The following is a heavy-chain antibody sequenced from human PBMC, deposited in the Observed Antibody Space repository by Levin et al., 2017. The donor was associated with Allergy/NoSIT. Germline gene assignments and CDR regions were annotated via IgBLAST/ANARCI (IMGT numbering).Heavy chain of an antibody. CDR1: GGPINTYH. CDR2: VHYTGTT. J-gene: IGHJ4*02. CDR3: ARGGAEGGTYSVH. V-gene: IGHV4-59*01. D-gene: IGHD1-26*01. Sequence: SETLSLTCTVSGGPINTYHWSWIRQTPGKGLEWVGNVHYTGTTNYNPSLKSRATISVETSKNQFSLKLTSVTAADTATYYCARGGAEGGTYSVHWGQGTLVTVSS.